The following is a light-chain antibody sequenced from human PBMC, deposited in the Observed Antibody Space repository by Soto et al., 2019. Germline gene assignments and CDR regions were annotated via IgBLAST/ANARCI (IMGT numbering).Light chain of an antibody. J-gene: IGKJ3*01. CDR2: GAS. V-gene: IGKV3-20*01. CDR1: QSVSSSY. CDR3: QQYGSSLFA. Sequence: ELVWTQSPGTLSLSPGERATLSCRASQSVSSSYLAWYQQKPGQAPRLLIYGASSRATGIPDRFSGSGSGTDFTLTISRLEPEDFAVYYCQQYGSSLFAFGPGTKVDIK.